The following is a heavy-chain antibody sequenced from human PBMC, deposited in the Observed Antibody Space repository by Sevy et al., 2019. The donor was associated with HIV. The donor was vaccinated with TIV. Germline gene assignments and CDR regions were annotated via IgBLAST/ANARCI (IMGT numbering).Heavy chain of an antibody. CDR2: ISSSGSYI. J-gene: IGHJ4*02. D-gene: IGHD3-22*01. CDR1: GFTFRSYT. CDR3: ARVRPYDTRDFYY. V-gene: IGHV3-21*01. Sequence: GGSLRLSCVASGFTFRSYTMKWVRQAPGKGLECVSSISSSGSYIYYADSVKGRFTISRDDAKNSLYLQMNTLRAEDAALYYCARVRPYDTRDFYYWGQGTLVTVSS.